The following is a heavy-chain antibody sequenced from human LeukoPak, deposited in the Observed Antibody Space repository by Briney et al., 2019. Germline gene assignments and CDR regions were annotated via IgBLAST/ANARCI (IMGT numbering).Heavy chain of an antibody. CDR2: IYSSGST. Sequence: PSETLSLTCTVSGGSISSYYWSWIRQPPGKGLEWIAFIYSSGSTNYNPSLKSRVTISVDTSKNQFSLKLSAVAAADTAVYYCARHSGSLYFDYWGQGNLVTVSS. CDR3: ARHSGSLYFDY. D-gene: IGHD3-10*01. CDR1: GGSISSYY. J-gene: IGHJ4*02. V-gene: IGHV4-59*08.